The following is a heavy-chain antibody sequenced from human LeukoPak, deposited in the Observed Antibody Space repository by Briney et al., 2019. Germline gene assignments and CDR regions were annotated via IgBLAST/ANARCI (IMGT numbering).Heavy chain of an antibody. J-gene: IGHJ4*02. CDR1: GFTVSSNY. V-gene: IGHV3-53*01. D-gene: IGHD3-10*01. Sequence: GGPLRLSCAASGFTVSSNYMSWVRQAPGKGLEWVSVIYSGGNTYYADSVKGRFTISRDNSKNTLYLQMNSLRAEDTAVYYCARGLEVRGVLFDYWGQGTLVTVSS. CDR3: ARGLEVRGVLFDY. CDR2: IYSGGNT.